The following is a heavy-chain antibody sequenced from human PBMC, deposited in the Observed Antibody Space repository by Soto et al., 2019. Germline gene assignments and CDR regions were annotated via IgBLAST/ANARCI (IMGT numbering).Heavy chain of an antibody. CDR1: GFTFSSYS. CDR3: ASAPPSYYYDSSGYYYVGYYFDY. J-gene: IGHJ4*02. CDR2: ISSSSTI. D-gene: IGHD3-22*01. V-gene: IGHV3-48*02. Sequence: PGGSLRLSCAASGFTFSSYSMNWVRQAPGKGLEWVSYISSSSTIDYADSVKGRFTISRDNAKNSLYLQMNSLRDEDTAVYYCASAPPSYYYDSSGYYYVGYYFDYWGQGALVTVSS.